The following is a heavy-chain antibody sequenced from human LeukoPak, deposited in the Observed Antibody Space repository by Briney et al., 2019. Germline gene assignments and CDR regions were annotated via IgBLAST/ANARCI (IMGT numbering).Heavy chain of an antibody. J-gene: IGHJ4*02. CDR3: ARDAESWFDY. D-gene: IGHD3-10*01. Sequence: GRSLRLSCAASGFTFSSYAMHWVRQAPGKGLEWVAVISYDGSNKYYADSVKGRFTISRDNSKNTLYLQMNSLRAEDTAVYYCARDAESWFDYWGQGTLVTVPS. CDR2: ISYDGSNK. CDR1: GFTFSSYA. V-gene: IGHV3-30*04.